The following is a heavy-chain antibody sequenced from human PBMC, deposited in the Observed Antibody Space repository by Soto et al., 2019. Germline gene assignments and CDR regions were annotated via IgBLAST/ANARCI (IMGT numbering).Heavy chain of an antibody. J-gene: IGHJ4*02. CDR3: AEIAAAADSDY. V-gene: IGHV4-34*01. CDR1: GGSFSGYY. D-gene: IGHD6-13*01. Sequence: SETLSLTCAVYGGSFSGYYWSWIRQPPGKGLEWIGEINHSGSTNYNPSLKSRVTISVDTSKNQFSLKLSSGTAADTAVYYCAEIAAAADSDYWGQGTLVTVSS. CDR2: INHSGST.